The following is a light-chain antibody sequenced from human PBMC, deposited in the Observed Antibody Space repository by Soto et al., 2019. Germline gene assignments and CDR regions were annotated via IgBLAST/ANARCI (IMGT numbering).Light chain of an antibody. CDR2: AAS. V-gene: IGKV1D-16*01. Sequence: DIQMTQSPSSVSASVGDRVTITCRASQGIDNWLAWYQQKPGKAPKLLIYAASTLQSGVPSRFSGSGSGTDFTLTTSCLQSEDFATYYLQQYYSYALTGGVGTPVDIX. CDR1: QGIDNW. CDR3: QQYYSYALT. J-gene: IGKJ4*01.